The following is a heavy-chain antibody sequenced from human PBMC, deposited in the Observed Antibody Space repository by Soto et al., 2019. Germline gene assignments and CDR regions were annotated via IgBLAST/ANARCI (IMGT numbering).Heavy chain of an antibody. J-gene: IGHJ3*02. CDR2: ISPDGTIP. CDR1: GFTFSNYW. Sequence: EVQLVESGGGLVQPGGSLRLSCAVSGFTFSNYWMHWVRQAPGKGLVWVSTISPDGTIPDYTDSVKGRLAIFRDNAKSTLFLQINSLRPEDTAVYYCARFRGDAFDIWGQGTMVTVSS. CDR3: ARFRGDAFDI. D-gene: IGHD3-10*01. V-gene: IGHV3-74*01.